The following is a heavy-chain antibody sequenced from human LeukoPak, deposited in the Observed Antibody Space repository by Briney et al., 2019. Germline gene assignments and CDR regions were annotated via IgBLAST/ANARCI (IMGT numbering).Heavy chain of an antibody. J-gene: IGHJ4*02. CDR2: FSRDGSST. Sequence: GGSLRLSCAASGFTFDDYNMHWVRQAPGKGLEWVSLFSRDGSSTYYADSVKGRFTISRDNSKNSLYLQMNSLRTEDTALYYCAKDMGSSHGHGFDYWGQGTLVTVSS. CDR3: AKDMGSSHGHGFDY. CDR1: GFTFDDYN. D-gene: IGHD5-18*01. V-gene: IGHV3-43*01.